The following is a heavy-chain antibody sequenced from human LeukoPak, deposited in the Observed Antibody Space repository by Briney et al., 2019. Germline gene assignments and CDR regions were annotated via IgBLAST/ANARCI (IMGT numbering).Heavy chain of an antibody. D-gene: IGHD3-3*01. CDR2: ISAYNGNT. CDR1: GYTFTSYG. J-gene: IGHJ4*02. V-gene: IGHV1-18*01. Sequence: ASVKVSCKASGYTFTSYGISWVRQAPGQGLEWMGWISAYNGNTSYAQKLQGRVTMTTDTSTSTAYMELRSLRSDDTAVYYCARGINYDFWSGQYFDYWGQGTLVTVSS. CDR3: ARGINYDFWSGQYFDY.